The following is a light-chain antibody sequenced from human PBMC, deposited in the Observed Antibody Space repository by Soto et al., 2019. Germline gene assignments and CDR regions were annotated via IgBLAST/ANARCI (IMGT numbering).Light chain of an antibody. Sequence: EIVLTQSPGTLSLSPGERATLSCRASQSVASSSIAWYQQRLGQAPRLLIYGASNRATGIPDRFSGSGSGTDFTLTISRLEPDDFAVYYCQQHGTSPITFGQGTRLEIK. CDR3: QQHGTSPIT. V-gene: IGKV3-20*01. J-gene: IGKJ5*01. CDR1: QSVASSS. CDR2: GAS.